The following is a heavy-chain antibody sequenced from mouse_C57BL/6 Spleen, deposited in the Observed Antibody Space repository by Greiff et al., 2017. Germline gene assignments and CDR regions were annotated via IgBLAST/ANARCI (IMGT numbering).Heavy chain of an antibody. V-gene: IGHV1-82*01. CDR2: FSPGDGAT. CDR1: GYAFSSSW. Sequence: QVQLQQSGPELVKPGASVKISCKASGYAFSSSWMNWVKQRPGKGLEWIGRFSPGDGATNYNGKFKGKATLTADKSSSTAYMQLSSLTSEDSAVYCCTREHSSGYFAYWGQGTLVTVSA. D-gene: IGHD3-2*02. J-gene: IGHJ3*01. CDR3: TREHSSGYFAY.